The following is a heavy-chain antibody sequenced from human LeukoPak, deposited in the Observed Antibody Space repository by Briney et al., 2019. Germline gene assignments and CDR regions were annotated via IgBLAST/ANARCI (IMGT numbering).Heavy chain of an antibody. CDR1: GGSISSSSYY. D-gene: IGHD6-13*01. Sequence: SETLSLTCTVSGGSISSSSYYWGWIRQPPGKGLEWIGYTYYSGSTNYNPSLKSRVTISVDTSKNQFSLKLSSVTAADTAVYYCARAAIAAAGSRHYYYYGMDVWGPGTTVTVSS. J-gene: IGHJ6*02. V-gene: IGHV4-61*05. CDR3: ARAAIAAAGSRHYYYYGMDV. CDR2: TYYSGST.